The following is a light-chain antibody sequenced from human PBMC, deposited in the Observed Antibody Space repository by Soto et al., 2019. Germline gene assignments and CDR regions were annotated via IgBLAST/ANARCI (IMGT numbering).Light chain of an antibody. CDR3: AAWDDSLNGWV. J-gene: IGLJ3*02. CDR2: SND. Sequence: QAVVTQPPSASGTPGQRVTISCSGSSSNIGSNTVNWYQQFPGTAPRLLIHSNDQRPSGVPDRFSGSKSGTSASLAISGLQSEEEADYYCAAWDDSLNGWVFGGGTQLTVL. CDR1: SSNIGSNT. V-gene: IGLV1-44*01.